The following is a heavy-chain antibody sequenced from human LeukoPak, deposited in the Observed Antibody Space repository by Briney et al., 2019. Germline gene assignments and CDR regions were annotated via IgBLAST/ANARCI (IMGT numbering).Heavy chain of an antibody. CDR3: ARVLGYCSSTSCESPYYYYYMDV. D-gene: IGHD2-2*01. J-gene: IGHJ6*03. CDR2: IIPIFGTT. CDR1: GYTFTSYD. Sequence: ASVKVSCKASGYTFTSYDINWVRQAPGQGLEWMGGIIPIFGTTNYAQKFQGRDTITADKSTGTAYMELSSLRSDDTAVYYCARVLGYCSSTSCESPYYYYYMDVWGKGTTVTVSS. V-gene: IGHV1-69*06.